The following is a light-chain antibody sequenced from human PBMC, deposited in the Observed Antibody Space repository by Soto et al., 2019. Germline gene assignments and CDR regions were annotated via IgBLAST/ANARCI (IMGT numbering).Light chain of an antibody. V-gene: IGKV3-20*01. Sequence: EIVLTQSPGTLSLSPGERATLSCRASQSISSSSLAWYQQKPGQAPRLLIYGASSRATGIPDRFSGSWSGTDFTLTISRLEPEDLAVYYCQQYGSSPRTFGQGTKVEIK. CDR2: GAS. J-gene: IGKJ1*01. CDR1: QSISSSS. CDR3: QQYGSSPRT.